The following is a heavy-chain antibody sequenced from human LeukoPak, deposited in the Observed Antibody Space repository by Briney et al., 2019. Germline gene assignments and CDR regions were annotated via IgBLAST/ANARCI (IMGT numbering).Heavy chain of an antibody. CDR3: ARTNDYDSSGYYSWDYYYYMDV. V-gene: IGHV4-34*01. CDR1: GGSFSGYY. CDR2: INHSGST. D-gene: IGHD3-22*01. J-gene: IGHJ6*03. Sequence: PSETLSLTCAVYGGSFSGYYWSWIRQPPGKGLEWIGEINHSGSTNSNPSFKSRVTISPDTSKNQFSLKLSSVTAADTAVYYCARTNDYDSSGYYSWDYYYYMDVWGKGTTVTVSS.